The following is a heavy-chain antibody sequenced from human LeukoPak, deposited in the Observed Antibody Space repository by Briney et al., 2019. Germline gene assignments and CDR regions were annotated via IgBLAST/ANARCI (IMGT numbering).Heavy chain of an antibody. V-gene: IGHV3-7*01. Sequence: GGSLRLSCAASGFTFSNYWMTWVRQAPGKGLEWVANIKQDGTEKYYVDSVKGRFTISRDNAQNSLFLQMNSLRAEDTAMYYCARDEGSGWYSSWGQGTLVTVSS. CDR1: GFTFSNYW. CDR3: ARDEGSGWYSS. J-gene: IGHJ4*02. D-gene: IGHD6-19*01. CDR2: IKQDGTEK.